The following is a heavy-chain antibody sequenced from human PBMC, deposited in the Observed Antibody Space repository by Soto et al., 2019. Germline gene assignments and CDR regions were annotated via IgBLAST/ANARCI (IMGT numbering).Heavy chain of an antibody. D-gene: IGHD3-3*01. Sequence: EMQVVESGGGLVQRGGSLRLSCVASGFNFGPSWMTWVRQAPGKGLVWVALVNNDGSSTRYADSVKGRFTISRDNAKNTVYLQMSSLRGDDTALYYCARLGVWNGAYYYMDVWGKGTTVTVSS. CDR1: GFNFGPSW. J-gene: IGHJ6*03. V-gene: IGHV3-74*01. CDR2: VNNDGSST. CDR3: ARLGVWNGAYYYMDV.